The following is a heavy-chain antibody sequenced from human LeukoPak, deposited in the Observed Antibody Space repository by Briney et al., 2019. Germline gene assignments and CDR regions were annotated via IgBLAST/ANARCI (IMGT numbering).Heavy chain of an antibody. CDR2: IRYDGINK. CDR3: AKDIATMRWLRPDPSVDY. D-gene: IGHD5-12*01. J-gene: IGHJ4*02. CDR1: GVTFSNHG. V-gene: IGHV3-30*02. Sequence: GGSLRLSCAASGVTFSNHGMHWVRQAPGKGLEWVSFIRYDGINKYYPDSVKGRFTISRDNSKNTLYPEMNSLRAEDTAVYYCAKDIATMRWLRPDPSVDYWGQGTLVTVSS.